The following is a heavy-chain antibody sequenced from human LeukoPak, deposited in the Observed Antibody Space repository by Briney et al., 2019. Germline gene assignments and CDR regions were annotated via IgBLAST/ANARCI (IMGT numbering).Heavy chain of an antibody. J-gene: IGHJ4*02. D-gene: IGHD3-10*01. V-gene: IGHV4-30-2*01. Sequence: SETLSLTCTVSGGSISSGGYYWSWIRQPPGKGLEWIGYIYHSGSTYYNPSLKSRVTISVDRSKNQFSLKLSSVTAADTAVYYCARVWFGEFFDFWGQGTLVTVSS. CDR1: GGSISSGGYY. CDR3: ARVWFGEFFDF. CDR2: IYHSGST.